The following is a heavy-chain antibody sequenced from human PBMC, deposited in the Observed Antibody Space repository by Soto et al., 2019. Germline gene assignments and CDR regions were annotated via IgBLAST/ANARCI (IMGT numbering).Heavy chain of an antibody. J-gene: IGHJ6*02. Sequence: QVQLVQSGAEVKKPGSSVKVSCNASGGTFSSYAIRWVRQAPGQGLEWMGGIIPICGTANYAQKFQGRVTSTADESTSTAYMELSSLRAEDTAVYYCARHVPAAGYYYGMDVWGQGTTVTVS. CDR3: ARHVPAAGYYYGMDV. D-gene: IGHD2-2*01. V-gene: IGHV1-69*12. CDR1: GGTFSSYA. CDR2: IIPICGTA.